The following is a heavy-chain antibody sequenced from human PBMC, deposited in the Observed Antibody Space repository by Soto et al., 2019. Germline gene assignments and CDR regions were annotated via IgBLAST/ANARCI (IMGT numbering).Heavy chain of an antibody. CDR1: GFTFSTYS. V-gene: IGHV3-21*06. Sequence: GGSLRLSCAASGFTFSTYSMNWVRQAPGKGLEWVSSISSSSTYIYYTDSLKGRFTISRDNAKNSLYLQMNSLGAEDTAVYFCARDTDPAVVRGGNYYYYAMDVWGQGTTVTVSS. J-gene: IGHJ6*02. D-gene: IGHD2-2*01. CDR2: ISSSSTYI. CDR3: ARDTDPAVVRGGNYYYYAMDV.